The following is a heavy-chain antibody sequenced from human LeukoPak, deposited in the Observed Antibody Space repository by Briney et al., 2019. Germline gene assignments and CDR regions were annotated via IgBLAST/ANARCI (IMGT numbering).Heavy chain of an antibody. Sequence: GASVKVSCTASGYTFTVYYMHWVRQAPGQGLEWMGWINPNSGGTNYAQKFQGRVTMTRDTSISTAYMELSRLRSDDTAVYYCARGRKWEPYGMDVWGQGTTVTVSS. CDR3: ARGRKWEPYGMDV. CDR1: GYTFTVYY. J-gene: IGHJ6*02. V-gene: IGHV1-2*02. D-gene: IGHD1-26*01. CDR2: INPNSGGT.